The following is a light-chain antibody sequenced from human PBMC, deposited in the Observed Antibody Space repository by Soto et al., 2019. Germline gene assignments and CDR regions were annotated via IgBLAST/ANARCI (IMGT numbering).Light chain of an antibody. V-gene: IGKV1-39*01. Sequence: DIQMTQSPSSLYASVGDRVTITCRASQRISSYLSWYQQKPGTAPKLLIYAASSLQSGVPSRFSGSGSGTDFTLTISSLQPEDFATYYCQQSYTTPITFGQGTRLEI. CDR3: QQSYTTPIT. CDR1: QRISSY. CDR2: AAS. J-gene: IGKJ5*01.